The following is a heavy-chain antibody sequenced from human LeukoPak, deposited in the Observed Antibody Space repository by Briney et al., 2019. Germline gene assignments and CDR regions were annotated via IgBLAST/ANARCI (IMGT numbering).Heavy chain of an antibody. CDR1: GGSTSSGGYS. CDR3: ARARAYYDILTGYPYNNWFDP. Sequence: SETLSLTCAVSGGSTSSGGYSWSWIRQPPGKGLEWIGYIYHSGSTYYNPSLKSRVTISVDRSKNQFSLKLSSVTAADTAVYYCARARAYYDILTGYPYNNWFDPWGQGTLVTVSS. V-gene: IGHV4-30-2*01. CDR2: IYHSGST. J-gene: IGHJ5*02. D-gene: IGHD3-9*01.